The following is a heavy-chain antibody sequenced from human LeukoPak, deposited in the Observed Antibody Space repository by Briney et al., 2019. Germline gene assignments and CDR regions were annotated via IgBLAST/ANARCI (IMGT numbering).Heavy chain of an antibody. CDR2: ISSSTLKI. D-gene: IGHD3-16*02. CDR3: ARYDYVWGSYRPYYFDY. J-gene: IGHJ4*02. Sequence: GGSLRLSCAASGFTFSKYAMTWVRQAPGKGLEWVSAISSSTLKIYYADSVKGRFTISRDNSKNTLYLQMNSLRAEDTALYYCARYDYVWGSYRPYYFDYWGQGTLVTVSS. CDR1: GFTFSKYA. V-gene: IGHV3-23*01.